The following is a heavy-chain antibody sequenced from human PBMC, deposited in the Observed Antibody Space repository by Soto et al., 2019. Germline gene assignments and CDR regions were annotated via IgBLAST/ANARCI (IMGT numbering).Heavy chain of an antibody. V-gene: IGHV1-18*01. CDR2: ISGSSGHT. J-gene: IGHJ4*02. CDR3: VRDKVMTIFGVVMGVFDY. CDR1: GFTFSNYG. Sequence: QVQLVQSGVEVKKPGASVKVSCKTSGFTFSNYGISWVRQAPGQRLEWMGWISGSSGHTSYAQKVQGRVTMTTDTSTSTAYMELRSLRSDDTAVYYCVRDKVMTIFGVVMGVFDYWGRGTLVAVSS. D-gene: IGHD3-3*01.